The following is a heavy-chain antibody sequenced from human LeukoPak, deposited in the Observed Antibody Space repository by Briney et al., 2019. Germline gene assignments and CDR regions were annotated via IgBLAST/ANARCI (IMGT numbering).Heavy chain of an antibody. CDR1: GGSISSSSYY. CDR2: INHGGST. CDR3: ARGALGDGSTYGFLDY. J-gene: IGHJ4*02. V-gene: IGHV4-39*07. D-gene: IGHD3-10*01. Sequence: SETLSLTCTVSGGSISSSSYYWGWIRQPPGKGLEWIGEINHGGSTNYNPSLKNRVIISADTSQFSLKLTSVTAADTAVYYCARGALGDGSTYGFLDYWGQGTLITVSS.